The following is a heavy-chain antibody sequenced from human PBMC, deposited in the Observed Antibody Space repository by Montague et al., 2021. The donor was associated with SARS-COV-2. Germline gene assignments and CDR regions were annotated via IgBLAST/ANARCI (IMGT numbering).Heavy chain of an antibody. CDR3: ARYEALAAAGTNNYYGMDV. V-gene: IGHV1-69*04. J-gene: IGHJ6*02. D-gene: IGHD6-13*01. CDR2: IIPILGIA. Sequence: SVKVSCKASGGTFSSYAISWVRQAPGQGLEWMGRIIPILGIANYAQKFQGRVTITADKSTSTAYMELSSLRSEDTAVYYCARYEALAAAGTNNYYGMDVWGQGTTVTVSS. CDR1: GGTFSSYA.